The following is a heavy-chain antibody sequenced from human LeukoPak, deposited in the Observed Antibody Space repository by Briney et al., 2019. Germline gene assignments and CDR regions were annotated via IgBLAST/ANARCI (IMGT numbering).Heavy chain of an antibody. V-gene: IGHV1-8*01. CDR2: MNPNSGNT. D-gene: IGHD3-22*01. CDR3: ARHDNYYVSSGPFDS. CDR1: GYTFTSYD. J-gene: IGHJ4*02. Sequence: GASVKVSCKASGYTFTSYDINWVRQATGQGLEWMGWMNPNSGNTGYAQKFQGRVTMTTDTSTSTACMELRSLRSDDTAVYYCARHDNYYVSSGPFDSWGQGTLVTVSS.